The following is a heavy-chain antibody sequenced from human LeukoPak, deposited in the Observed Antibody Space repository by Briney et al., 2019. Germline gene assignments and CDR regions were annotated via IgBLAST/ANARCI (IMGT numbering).Heavy chain of an antibody. CDR3: AREVQIELSSSSGVYYYYYMDV. J-gene: IGHJ6*03. Sequence: GGSLRLSCAASGFTFSSCSMNWVRQAPGKGLEWVSYISSSSSTIYYADSVKGRFTISRDNAKNSLYLQMNSLRAEDTAVYYCAREVQIELSSSSGVYYYYYMDVWGKGTTVTVSS. CDR1: GFTFSSCS. V-gene: IGHV3-48*01. D-gene: IGHD6-6*01. CDR2: ISSSSSTI.